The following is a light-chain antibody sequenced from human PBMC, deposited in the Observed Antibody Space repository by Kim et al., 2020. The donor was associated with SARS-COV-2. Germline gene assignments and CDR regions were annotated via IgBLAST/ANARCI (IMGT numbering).Light chain of an antibody. CDR1: QRVSSSY. Sequence: APGERATPSCRASQRVSSSYLAWYQQKPGKAPRLLIYGASSRATGIPDRFSGSGSGTDFTLTISRLEPEDFAVYYCQQYGSSPRTFGPGTKVDIK. CDR2: GAS. J-gene: IGKJ3*01. V-gene: IGKV3-20*01. CDR3: QQYGSSPRT.